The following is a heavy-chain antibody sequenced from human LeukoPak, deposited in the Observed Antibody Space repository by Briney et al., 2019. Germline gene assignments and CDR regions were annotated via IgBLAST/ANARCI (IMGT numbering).Heavy chain of an antibody. CDR3: ARVTYSSLDY. D-gene: IGHD4-11*01. CDR2: ITSSGSTI. J-gene: IGHJ4*02. CDR1: GFTFSRYE. V-gene: IGHV3-48*03. Sequence: EGSLRLSCAASGFTFSRYEMNWVRQAPGKGLEWVSYITSSGSTIYYADSVKGRFTISRDNAKNSLYLQMNSLRAEDTAVYYCARVTYSSLDYWGQGTLVTVSS.